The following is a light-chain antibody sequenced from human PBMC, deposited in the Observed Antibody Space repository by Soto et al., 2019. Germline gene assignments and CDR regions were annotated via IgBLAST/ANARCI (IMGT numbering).Light chain of an antibody. CDR2: DVS. Sequence: HSALAQPASLSVSPGQSIAISCTGTSSDVGAYNYVSWYLQYPGKAPKLVIFDVSFRPSGVSNRFSGSKSGNTASLTISGLQAEDEADYYCKSFTTSDTYVFGTGTKVTVL. CDR3: KSFTTSDTYV. CDR1: SSDVGAYNY. V-gene: IGLV2-14*01. J-gene: IGLJ1*01.